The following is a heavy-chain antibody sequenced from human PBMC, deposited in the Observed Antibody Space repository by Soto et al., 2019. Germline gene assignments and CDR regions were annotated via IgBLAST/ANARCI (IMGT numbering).Heavy chain of an antibody. V-gene: IGHV4-31*03. CDR1: GGSISSGGYY. J-gene: IGHJ6*02. D-gene: IGHD3-22*01. CDR2: IYYSGST. Sequence: SETLSLTCTVSGGSISSGGYYWSWIRQHPGKGLEWIGYIYYSGSTYYNPSLKSRVTISVDTSKNQFSLKLSSVTAADTAVYYCATSYYYDSSGYLSPGDVWGQGTTVTVSS. CDR3: ATSYYYDSSGYLSPGDV.